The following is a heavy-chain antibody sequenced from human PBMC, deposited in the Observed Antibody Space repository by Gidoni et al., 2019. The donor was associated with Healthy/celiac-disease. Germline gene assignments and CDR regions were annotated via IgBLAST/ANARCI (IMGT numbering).Heavy chain of an antibody. CDR1: GGTFSSYA. Sequence: QVQLVQSGAEVKKPGSSVKVSCKASGGTFSSYAIRWVRQAPGQGLEWMGGIIPIFGTANYAQKFQGRVTITADESTSTAYMELSSLRSEDTAVYYCASSIVVPAAMVGVFDYWGQGTLVTVSS. CDR3: ASSIVVPAAMVGVFDY. V-gene: IGHV1-69*01. J-gene: IGHJ4*02. CDR2: IIPIFGTA. D-gene: IGHD2-2*01.